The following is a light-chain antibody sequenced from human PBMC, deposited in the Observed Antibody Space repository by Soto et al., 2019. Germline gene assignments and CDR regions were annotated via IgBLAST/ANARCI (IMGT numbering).Light chain of an antibody. J-gene: IGLJ2*01. CDR1: SGHSSYA. CDR3: QTWGTGIQNVV. V-gene: IGLV4-69*01. Sequence: QPVLTQSPSASASLGASVKLTCTLSSGHSSYAIAWHQQQPEKGPRYLMKLNSDGSHSKGDGIPDRFSGSSSGAERYLTISSHQSEDEADYYCQTWGTGIQNVVFGGGTKLTVL. CDR2: LNSDGSH.